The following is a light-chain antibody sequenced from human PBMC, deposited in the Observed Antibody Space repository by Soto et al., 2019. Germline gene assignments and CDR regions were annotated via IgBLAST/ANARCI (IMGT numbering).Light chain of an antibody. CDR1: QSVSSSF. CDR2: GAS. V-gene: IGKV3-20*01. Sequence: EIVLTQSPGTLSLSPGERATLSCRASQSVSSSFLAWYQQKPGQAPRLLIYGASSRATGIPDRFSGSGSGKEFTLTISGLEPEDFAMYYCQQYDSSPWTFGQGTKVEIK. CDR3: QQYDSSPWT. J-gene: IGKJ1*01.